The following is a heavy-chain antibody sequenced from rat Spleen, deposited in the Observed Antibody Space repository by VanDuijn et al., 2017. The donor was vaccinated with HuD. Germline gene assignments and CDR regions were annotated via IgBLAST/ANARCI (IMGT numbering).Heavy chain of an antibody. J-gene: IGHJ4*01. V-gene: IGHV2-43*01. CDR2: IWTGGTT. D-gene: IGHD2-1*01. CDR1: GFSLTSYH. Sequence: QVQLKESGPGLVQPSQTLSLTCTVSGFSLTSYHVSWVRQIPGKGLEWMGIIWTGGTTDYNSVLKSRLSISRDTSKSQVFLKMNSLQTEDIATYYWARDLTNYAYTYGVMDAWGQGASVTVSS. CDR3: ARDLTNYAYTYGVMDA.